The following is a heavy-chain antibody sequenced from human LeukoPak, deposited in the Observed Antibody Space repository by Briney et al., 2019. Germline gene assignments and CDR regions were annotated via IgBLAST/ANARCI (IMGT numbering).Heavy chain of an antibody. Sequence: ASVKVSCKASGYTFTGYYMHWVRQAPGQGLEWMGWINPNSGGTNYAQKFQGRVTMTRDTSISTAYMELSRLRSDDTAVYYCARCLFASCSQGGVDYWGQGTLVTVSS. D-gene: IGHD2-2*01. V-gene: IGHV1-2*02. CDR2: INPNSGGT. CDR1: GYTFTGYY. CDR3: ARCLFASCSQGGVDY. J-gene: IGHJ4*02.